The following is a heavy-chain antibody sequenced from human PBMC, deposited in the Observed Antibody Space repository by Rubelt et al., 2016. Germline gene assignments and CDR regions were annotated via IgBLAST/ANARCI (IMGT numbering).Heavy chain of an antibody. CDR2: VSGGGGRT. J-gene: IGHJ4*02. D-gene: IGHD3-10*01. CDR3: AKSYYGSGSYNPLGY. V-gene: IGHV3-23*01. Sequence: QAPGRGLEWVSAVSGGGGRTYYPDSVRGRFTISRDNSKNTLFLQMNSLRAEDTAVYYCAKSYYGSGSYNPLGYWGQGTLVTVSS.